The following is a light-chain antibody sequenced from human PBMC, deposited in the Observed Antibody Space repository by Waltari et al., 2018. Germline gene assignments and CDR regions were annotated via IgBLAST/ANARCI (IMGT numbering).Light chain of an antibody. J-gene: IGKJ2*01. CDR1: KNLLWRYNFKNY. CDR2: WAS. V-gene: IGKV4-1*01. Sequence: DVVMTQSPDSRAVSLGERATIHCKYSKNLLWRYNFKNYLSWYQQKQGQPPKLLIYWASTRESGVPDRFSGSGSGTNFTLTISGLQAEDVAVYYCQQYYSTPPTFGQGTKLKIK. CDR3: QQYYSTPPT.